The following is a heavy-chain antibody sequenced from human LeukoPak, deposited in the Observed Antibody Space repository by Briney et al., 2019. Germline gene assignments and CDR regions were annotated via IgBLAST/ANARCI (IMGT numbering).Heavy chain of an antibody. CDR3: ARERYGSGSYYTDY. CDR1: GGSISSYY. CDR2: IYYSGST. D-gene: IGHD3-10*01. Sequence: SETVSLTCTVSGGSISSYYWSWIRQPPGKGLEWIGYIYYSGSTNYNPSLKSRVTISVDTSKNQFSLKLSSVTAADTAVYYCARERYGSGSYYTDYWGQGTLVTVSS. V-gene: IGHV4-59*01. J-gene: IGHJ4*02.